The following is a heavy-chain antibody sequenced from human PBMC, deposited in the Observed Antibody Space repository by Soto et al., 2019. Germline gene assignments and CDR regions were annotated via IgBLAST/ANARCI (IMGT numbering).Heavy chain of an antibody. CDR2: ISSSSSYI. Sequence: GGSLRLSCAASGFTFSSYSMNWVRQAPGKGLEWVSSISSSSSYIYYADSVKGRFTISRDNAKNSLYLQMNSLRAEDTAVYYCARDSGDFWSGFNWFDPWGQGTLVTVSS. J-gene: IGHJ5*02. V-gene: IGHV3-21*01. CDR1: GFTFSSYS. D-gene: IGHD3-3*01. CDR3: ARDSGDFWSGFNWFDP.